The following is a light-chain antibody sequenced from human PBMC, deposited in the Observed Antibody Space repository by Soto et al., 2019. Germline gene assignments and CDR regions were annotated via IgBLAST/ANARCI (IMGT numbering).Light chain of an antibody. CDR1: QSVSSY. Sequence: EIVLTQSPGTLSLSPGERATLSCRASQSVSSYLAWYQQKPGQAPRLLIYDASNRATGIPARFSGSGSGTDFTLTISSLEPEDFAVYYCQQRSNWPPWTFGQGTRW. V-gene: IGKV3-11*01. J-gene: IGKJ1*01. CDR2: DAS. CDR3: QQRSNWPPWT.